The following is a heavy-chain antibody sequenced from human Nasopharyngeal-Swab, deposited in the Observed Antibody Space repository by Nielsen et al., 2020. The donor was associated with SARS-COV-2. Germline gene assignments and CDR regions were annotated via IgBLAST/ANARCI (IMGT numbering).Heavy chain of an antibody. V-gene: IGHV4-31*02. J-gene: IGHJ4*02. CDR2: IYYSGST. D-gene: IGHD2-21*02. CDR3: ARARRNFVVVSAFDY. Sequence: RQAPGKGLERIGYIYYSGSTYYNPSLKSRVTISVDTSKNQFSLKLSSVTAADTAVYYCARARRNFVVVSAFDYWGQGILVTVSS.